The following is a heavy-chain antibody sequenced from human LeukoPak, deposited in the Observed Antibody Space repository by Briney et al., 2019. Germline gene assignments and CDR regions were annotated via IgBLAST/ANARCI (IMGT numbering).Heavy chain of an antibody. CDR2: INQEGSDK. Sequence: GGSLRLSCAASGFTFSYSWMTWVRQAPGKGLEWVAHINQEGSDKNYVDSVKGRFTISRDNAKNSLYPQMNSLRAEDTAVYYCARGHYGLDVWGQGTTVTVSS. CDR3: ARGHYGLDV. CDR1: GFTFSYSW. D-gene: IGHD3-10*01. J-gene: IGHJ6*02. V-gene: IGHV3-7*01.